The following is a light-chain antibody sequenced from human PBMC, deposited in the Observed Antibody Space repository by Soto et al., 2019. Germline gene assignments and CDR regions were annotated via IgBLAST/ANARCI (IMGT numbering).Light chain of an antibody. CDR1: QTISSW. Sequence: DIQMTHSPSTLSGSVGDRVSIASRASQTISSWLAWYQQKPGKAPKRLIYKASTLKSGVPSRVSGSGSGTEFTLTISSLQPDDFATYYGQHYNSYSEAFGQGTKVDI. V-gene: IGKV1-5*03. J-gene: IGKJ1*01. CDR3: QHYNSYSEA. CDR2: KAS.